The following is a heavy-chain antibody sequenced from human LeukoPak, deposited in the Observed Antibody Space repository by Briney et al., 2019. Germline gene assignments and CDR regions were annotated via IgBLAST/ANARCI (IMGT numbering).Heavy chain of an antibody. CDR2: IIPIFGTA. CDR1: GGTCSSYA. V-gene: IGHV1-69*05. D-gene: IGHD6-13*01. Sequence: SVKVSCKASGGTCSSYAISWVRQAPGQGLEWMGGIIPIFGTANYAQKFQGRVTITTDESTSTAYMELSSLRSEDTAVYYCARGLVAYSSSFIDWGQGTLVTVSS. J-gene: IGHJ4*02. CDR3: ARGLVAYSSSFID.